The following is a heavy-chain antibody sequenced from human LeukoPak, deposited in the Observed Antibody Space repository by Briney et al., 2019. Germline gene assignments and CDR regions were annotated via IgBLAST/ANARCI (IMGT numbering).Heavy chain of an antibody. D-gene: IGHD6-13*01. CDR3: ARFVIAAAGGGWFDP. V-gene: IGHV1-18*01. CDR2: ISAYNGNT. J-gene: IGHJ5*02. Sequence: ASVKVSCKASGYTFTSYAISWVRQAPGQGLEWMGWISAYNGNTHYAQKVQDRVTMTTDTSTSTAYMELRSLRSDDTAVYYCARFVIAAAGGGWFDPWGQGTLVTVSS. CDR1: GYTFTSYA.